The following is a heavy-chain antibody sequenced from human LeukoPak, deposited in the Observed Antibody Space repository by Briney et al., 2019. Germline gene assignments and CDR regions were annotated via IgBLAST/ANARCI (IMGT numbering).Heavy chain of an antibody. CDR3: ARDNSALWFGSMDV. CDR2: IWYDGSNK. J-gene: IGHJ6*02. CDR1: GFTFSSYS. D-gene: IGHD3-10*01. V-gene: IGHV3-33*01. Sequence: PGRSLRLSCAASGFTFSSYSMHWVRQAPGKGLEWVAVIWYDGSNKYYADSVKGRFTISRDNSKNTLYLQMNSLRAEDTAVYYCARDNSALWFGSMDVWGQGTTVTVSS.